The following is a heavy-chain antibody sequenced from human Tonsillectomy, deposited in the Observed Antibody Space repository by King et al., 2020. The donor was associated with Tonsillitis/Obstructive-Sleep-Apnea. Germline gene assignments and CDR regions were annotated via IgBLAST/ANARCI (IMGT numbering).Heavy chain of an antibody. J-gene: IGHJ4*02. CDR2: ISWKSGSI. Sequence: VQLVESGGGLMQPGRSLRLSCAASGFSFDNYAMHWVRQAPGKGLEWVSGISWKSGSIGYADSVKGRFTISRENAKNSLYLQMNSLRAEDTALYYCAKDIQRVAVYYYESSGFDYWGQGTLVTVSS. D-gene: IGHD3-22*01. V-gene: IGHV3-9*01. CDR1: GFSFDNYA. CDR3: AKDIQRVAVYYYESSGFDY.